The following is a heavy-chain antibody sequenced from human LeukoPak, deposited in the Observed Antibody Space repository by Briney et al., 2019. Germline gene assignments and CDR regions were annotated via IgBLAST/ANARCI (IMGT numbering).Heavy chain of an antibody. V-gene: IGHV3-53*01. J-gene: IGHJ4*02. Sequence: GGSLRLSCAASGFTFSDYYMSWIRQAPGKGLEWISVIYHGESTYYADSVKGRFTISRDNSKNMLFLQMNSLRAEDTAVYYCVASTYSQRNYFDVWGQGTLVTVSS. D-gene: IGHD6-19*01. CDR3: VASTYSQRNYFDV. CDR2: IYHGEST. CDR1: GFTFSDYY.